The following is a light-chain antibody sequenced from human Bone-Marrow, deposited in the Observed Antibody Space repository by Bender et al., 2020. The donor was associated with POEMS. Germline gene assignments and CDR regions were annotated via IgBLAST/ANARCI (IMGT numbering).Light chain of an antibody. CDR3: ATWDYSLFFWV. CDR1: SSKFGSYP. Sequence: QAVLNQTPAASGTPGQRVTISCSGSSSKFGSYPVNWYQQLPGAAPKLVIFNNSQRPSGVPDRFSGSNAGTSASLALSVLLSDHEAHFYSATWDYSLFFWVFVERPNLTVL. J-gene: IGLJ3*02. CDR2: NNS. V-gene: IGLV1-44*01.